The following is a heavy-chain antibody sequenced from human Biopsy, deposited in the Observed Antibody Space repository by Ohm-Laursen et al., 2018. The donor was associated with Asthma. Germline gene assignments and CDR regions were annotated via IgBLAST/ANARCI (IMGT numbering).Heavy chain of an antibody. CDR3: ARDMGAGPNQPPSGSGSSHLYGMDV. J-gene: IGHJ6*02. Sequence: LRLSCAASGFSFDDYAMFWVRQAPGKGLEWVPGISWNSGTIGYADSVKGRFTISRDNAKNSLYLQMNSLGPEDTAVYYCARDMGAGPNQPPSGSGSSHLYGMDVWGQGTTVTVSS. D-gene: IGHD3-10*01. V-gene: IGHV3-9*01. CDR1: GFSFDDYA. CDR2: ISWNSGTI.